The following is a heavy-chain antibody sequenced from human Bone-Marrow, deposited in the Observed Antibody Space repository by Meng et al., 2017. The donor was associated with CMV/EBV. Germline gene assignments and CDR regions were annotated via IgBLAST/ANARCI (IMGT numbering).Heavy chain of an antibody. V-gene: IGHV3-11*01. CDR3: ARDHPRAVWYFQD. J-gene: IGHJ1*01. D-gene: IGHD3-16*01. Sequence: GGSLRLSCAASGFTFSDYYMSWVRQSPGNGLEWIAFISGSGHAINYADSVDGRFTISRDSAKDSLFLQMNYLRVEDMAVYYCARDHPRAVWYFQDWGQGTLVTVSS. CDR2: ISGSGHAI. CDR1: GFTFSDYY.